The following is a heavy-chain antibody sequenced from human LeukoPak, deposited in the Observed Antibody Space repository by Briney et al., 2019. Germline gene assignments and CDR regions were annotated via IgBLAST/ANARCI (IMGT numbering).Heavy chain of an antibody. Sequence: ASVKVSCKASGYTFTSYDINWVRQATGQGLEWMGWMNPNSGNTGYAQKFQGRVTMTRNTSISTAYMELSSLRSEDTAAYYCARARLQLGRFDPWGQGTLVTVSS. J-gene: IGHJ5*02. CDR2: MNPNSGNT. D-gene: IGHD4-11*01. CDR3: ARARLQLGRFDP. CDR1: GYTFTSYD. V-gene: IGHV1-8*01.